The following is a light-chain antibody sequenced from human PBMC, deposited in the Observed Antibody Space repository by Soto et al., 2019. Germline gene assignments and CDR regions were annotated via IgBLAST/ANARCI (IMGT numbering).Light chain of an antibody. J-gene: IGKJ3*01. Sequence: EIVLTQSPGTLSLSPGERATLSCRASQSVSSNFLAWYQQKPGQAPRLLMYGTSTRATGIPDRFSGSGSGTDFTLTISRLEPEDFALYYCQQYGSSPFTFGPGTKVDIK. CDR2: GTS. CDR1: QSVSSNF. CDR3: QQYGSSPFT. V-gene: IGKV3-20*01.